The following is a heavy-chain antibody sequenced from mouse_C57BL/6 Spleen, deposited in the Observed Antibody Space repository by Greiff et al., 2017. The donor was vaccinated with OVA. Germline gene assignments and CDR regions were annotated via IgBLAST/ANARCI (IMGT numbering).Heavy chain of an antibody. CDR1: GFTFSSYT. Sequence: DVKLVESGGGLVKPGGSLKLSCAASGFTFSSYTMSWVRQTPEKRLEWVATISGGGGNTYYPDSVKGRFTISRDNAKNTLYLQMSSLRSEDTALYYCARQDDYDAWFAYWGQGTLVTVSA. V-gene: IGHV5-9*01. CDR2: ISGGGGNT. D-gene: IGHD2-4*01. J-gene: IGHJ3*01. CDR3: ARQDDYDAWFAY.